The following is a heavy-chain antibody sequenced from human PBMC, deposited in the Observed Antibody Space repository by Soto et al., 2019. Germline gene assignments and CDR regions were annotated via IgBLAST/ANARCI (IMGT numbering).Heavy chain of an antibody. J-gene: IGHJ4*02. D-gene: IGHD2-15*01. Sequence: PSETLSLTCTVSGGSISSYYWSWIRQPPGKGLEWIGYIYYSGSTNYNPSLKSRVTISVDTSKNQFSLKLSSVTAADTAVYYCAREQGYGFDYWGQGTLVTVSS. CDR1: GGSISSYY. CDR2: IYYSGST. V-gene: IGHV4-59*01. CDR3: AREQGYGFDY.